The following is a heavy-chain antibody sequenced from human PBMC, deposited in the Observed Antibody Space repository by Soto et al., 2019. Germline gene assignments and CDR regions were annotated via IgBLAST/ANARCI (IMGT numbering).Heavy chain of an antibody. V-gene: IGHV3-11*01. CDR2: ISSSGSTI. J-gene: IGHJ6*03. D-gene: IGHD6-19*01. Sequence: GGSLRLSCAPSGFTFSDYYMIWIRQAPGKGLEWVSYISSSGSTIYYADSVKGRFTISRDNAKNSLYLQMNSLRAEDTAVYYCARVRGNRSGWWQYYYYYYMDVWGKGTTVTVSS. CDR1: GFTFSDYY. CDR3: ARVRGNRSGWWQYYYYYYMDV.